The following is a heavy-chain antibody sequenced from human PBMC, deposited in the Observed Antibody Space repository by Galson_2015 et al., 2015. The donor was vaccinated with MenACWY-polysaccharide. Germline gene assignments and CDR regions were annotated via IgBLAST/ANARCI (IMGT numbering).Heavy chain of an antibody. D-gene: IGHD5-12*01. J-gene: IGHJ4*02. CDR2: IRSKAYGGTT. V-gene: IGHV3-49*03. CDR1: GFTFGDYA. CDR3: TRLDSGYDWGPTGGFDY. Sequence: SLRLSCAASGFTFGDYAMSWFRQAPGKGLEWVGFIRSKAYGGTTEYAASVKGRFTISRDDSKSIAYLQMNSLKTEDTAVYYCTRLDSGYDWGPTGGFDYWGQGTLVTVSS.